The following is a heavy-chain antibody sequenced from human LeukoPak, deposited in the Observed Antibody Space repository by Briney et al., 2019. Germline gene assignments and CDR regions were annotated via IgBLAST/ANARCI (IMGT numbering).Heavy chain of an antibody. V-gene: IGHV3-48*03. CDR2: ISRSATPI. Sequence: GGSLRLSCSASGFTFSSYQMNWVRQAPGKGLEWVSSISRSATPIYYAYSVKGRFTISRDNGKSAVYVQMNSLRAEDTAVYFCARVGALSTSSLLSWGQGSLVTVSS. D-gene: IGHD6-6*01. CDR1: GFTFSSYQ. J-gene: IGHJ5*02. CDR3: ARVGALSTSSLLS.